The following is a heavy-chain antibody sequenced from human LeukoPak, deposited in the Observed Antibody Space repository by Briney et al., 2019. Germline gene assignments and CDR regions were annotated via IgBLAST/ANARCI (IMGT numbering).Heavy chain of an antibody. CDR3: ARSGGSGFQLDS. Sequence: SDTRSLTCTVSGGSIGSYYWSWIRQPAGKGLEWIGRSYTTGSTNYNPSLKSRVTTSLDTSKNQLSLNLSSVTAADTAVYYCARSGGSGFQLDSWGQGTLVTVSS. D-gene: IGHD1-26*01. CDR2: SYTTGST. V-gene: IGHV4-4*07. CDR1: GGSIGSYY. J-gene: IGHJ4*02.